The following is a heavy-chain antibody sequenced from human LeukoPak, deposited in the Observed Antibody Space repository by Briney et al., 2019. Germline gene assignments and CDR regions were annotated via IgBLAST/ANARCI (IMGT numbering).Heavy chain of an antibody. CDR1: GFNFRTYI. Sequence: GGSLRLSCAASGFNFRTYIVNWVRQTPGTGLEWVSSLCSGSDYIYYADSVKGRFTISRDNAKSSLYLQMNSLRADDTAVYYCVRDAGTWRDILTSYHYGLDLWGQGTTVTVSS. V-gene: IGHV3-21*01. D-gene: IGHD3-9*01. CDR3: VRDAGTWRDILTSYHYGLDL. J-gene: IGHJ6*02. CDR2: LCSGSDYI.